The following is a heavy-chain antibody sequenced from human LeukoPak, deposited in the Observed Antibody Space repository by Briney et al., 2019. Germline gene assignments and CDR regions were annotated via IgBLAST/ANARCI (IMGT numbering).Heavy chain of an antibody. D-gene: IGHD6-19*01. CDR2: INPNSGGT. CDR3: ARVDSSGWLDAFDI. J-gene: IGHJ3*02. CDR1: GYTFTGYY. Sequence: ASVKVSCKASGYTFTGYYIHWVRQAPGQGLECMGWINPNSGGTNYAQMLQGRVTMTRDTSITTAYMELSRLRSDDTAMYYCARVDSSGWLDAFDIWGQGTMVTVSS. V-gene: IGHV1-2*02.